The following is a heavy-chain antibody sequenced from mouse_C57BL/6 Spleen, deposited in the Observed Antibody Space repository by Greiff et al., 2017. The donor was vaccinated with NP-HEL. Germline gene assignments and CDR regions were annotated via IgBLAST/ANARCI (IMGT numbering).Heavy chain of an antibody. CDR2: IYPGDGDT. D-gene: IGHD2-1*01. CDR1: GYAFSSSW. Sequence: QVQLQQSGPELVKPGASVKISCKASGYAFSSSWMNWVKQRPGKGLEWIGRIYPGDGDTNYNGKFKGKATLTADKSSSTAYMQLSSLTSEDSAVYFCARSGYYGNYGDFDYWGQGTTLTVSS. V-gene: IGHV1-82*01. CDR3: ARSGYYGNYGDFDY. J-gene: IGHJ2*01.